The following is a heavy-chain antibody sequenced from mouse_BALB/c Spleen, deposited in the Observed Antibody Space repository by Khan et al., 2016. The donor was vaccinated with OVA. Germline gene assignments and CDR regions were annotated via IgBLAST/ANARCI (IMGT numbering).Heavy chain of an antibody. CDR3: ARMARTIN. Sequence: EVELVESGGGLVQPGGSLKLSCAASGFTFSSYGMSWVRQTPDKRLELVATINSNGGSTYYQDSVKGRFTISRDHAKNTLYLQMSSLNSEDTAMYYCARMARTINWGQGTTLTVSS. CDR2: INSNGGST. V-gene: IGHV5-6-3*01. J-gene: IGHJ2*01. CDR1: GFTFSSYG.